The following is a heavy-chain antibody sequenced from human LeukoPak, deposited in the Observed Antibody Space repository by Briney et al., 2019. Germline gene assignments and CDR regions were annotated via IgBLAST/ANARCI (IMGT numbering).Heavy chain of an antibody. J-gene: IGHJ4*02. Sequence: GGSLRLSCAASGFTLSYYWMTWVRRAPGKGLEWVANIMQDGSEKYYVDSVKGRFTISRDNAKNSLYLQMNSLRAEDTAVYYCVRDDSGSVIRGVLHYWGQGALVTVSS. CDR2: IMQDGSEK. V-gene: IGHV3-7*01. CDR1: GFTLSYYW. CDR3: VRDDSGSVIRGVLHY. D-gene: IGHD3-10*01.